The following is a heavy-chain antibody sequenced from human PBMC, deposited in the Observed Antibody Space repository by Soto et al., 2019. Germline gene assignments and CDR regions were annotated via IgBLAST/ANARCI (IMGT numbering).Heavy chain of an antibody. V-gene: IGHV1-8*01. CDR1: GYTFTIYD. J-gene: IGHJ5*02. Sequence: AALNSSNKESGYTFTIYDINWVRQATGQGPEWMGWMNPNSGNTGYAQKFQGRVTMTRNTSISTAYMELSSLRSEDTAVYYCARGLYYDFWSGSNWFGPRRDVPLVT. CDR3: ARGLYYDFWSGSNWFGP. CDR2: MNPNSGNT. D-gene: IGHD3-3*01.